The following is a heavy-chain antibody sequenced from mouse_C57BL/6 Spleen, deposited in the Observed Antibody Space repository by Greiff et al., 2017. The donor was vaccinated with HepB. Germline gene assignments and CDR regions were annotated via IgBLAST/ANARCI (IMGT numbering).Heavy chain of an antibody. J-gene: IGHJ2*01. V-gene: IGHV1-54*01. Sequence: QVQLQQSGAELVRPGTSVKVSCKASGYAFTNYLIEWVKQRPGRGLEWIGVINPGSGGTNYNEKFKGKATLTADKSSSTAYMQLSSLTSEDSAVYFCARSGYYFDYWGQGTTLTVSS. CDR2: INPGSGGT. CDR1: GYAFTNYL. D-gene: IGHD4-1*01. CDR3: ARSGYYFDY.